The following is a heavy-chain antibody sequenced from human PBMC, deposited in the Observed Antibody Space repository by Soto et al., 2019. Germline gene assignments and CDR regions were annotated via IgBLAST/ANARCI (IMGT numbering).Heavy chain of an antibody. V-gene: IGHV3-30*03. J-gene: IGHJ4*02. CDR1: GFTLSDYG. D-gene: IGHD1-20*01. CDR3: TFGDNSFDY. CDR2: ISYDGNNR. Sequence: QVQLVESGGGVVQPGRSLRVSCAASGFTLSDYGIYWVRKPPGKGLEWVALISYDGNNREYGDSVKGRFTISRDNSKNTLYLQMNSLRVEDTAVYYCTFGDNSFDYWGQGTLVTVSS.